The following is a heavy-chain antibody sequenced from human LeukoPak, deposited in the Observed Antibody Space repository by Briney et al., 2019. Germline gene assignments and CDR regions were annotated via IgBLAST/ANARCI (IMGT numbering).Heavy chain of an antibody. CDR2: IGGSGGGT. CDR1: GFTFSSFW. CDR3: AKRGSGWYEDYYYYMDV. Sequence: GGSLRLSCAASGFTFSSFWMHWVRQAPGKGLEWVSAIGGSGGGTYYADSVKGRFTISRDNSKNTLYLQMNSLRAEDTAVYYCAKRGSGWYEDYYYYMDVWGKGTTVTISS. J-gene: IGHJ6*03. D-gene: IGHD6-19*01. V-gene: IGHV3-23*01.